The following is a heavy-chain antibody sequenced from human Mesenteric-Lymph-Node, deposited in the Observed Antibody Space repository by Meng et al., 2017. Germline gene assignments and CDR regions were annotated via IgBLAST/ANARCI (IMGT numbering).Heavy chain of an antibody. CDR2: VYYSRST. D-gene: IGHD5-12*01. CDR3: AREESTHSGYDYSFYYYYGMDV. V-gene: IGHV4-61*01. Sequence: GSLRLSCTVSGGSVRSGSQFWSWIRQPPGKGLEWIGGVYYSRSTDYNPSLKSRVTISVDTSKNQFSLKLSSVTAADTAVYYCAREESTHSGYDYSFYYYYGMDVWGQGTTVTVSS. CDR1: GGSVRSGSQF. J-gene: IGHJ6*02.